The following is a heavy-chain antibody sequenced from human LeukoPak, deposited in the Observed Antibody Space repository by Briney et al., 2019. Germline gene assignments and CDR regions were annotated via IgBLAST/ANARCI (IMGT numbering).Heavy chain of an antibody. CDR1: GYTLTELS. CDR2: FDSEDGET. V-gene: IGHV1-24*01. Sequence: AAVKVSCKVSGYTLTELSMHWVRQAPGKELEWMGGFDSEDGETIYAQKFQGRVTMTEDTSTDTAHMELSSLRSEDTAVYYCATFRPSGSCLRNWGQGTLVTVSS. CDR3: ATFRPSGSCLRN. J-gene: IGHJ4*02. D-gene: IGHD1-26*01.